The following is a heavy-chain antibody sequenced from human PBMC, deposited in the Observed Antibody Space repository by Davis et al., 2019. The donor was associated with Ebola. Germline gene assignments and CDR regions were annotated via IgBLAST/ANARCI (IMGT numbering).Heavy chain of an antibody. J-gene: IGHJ6*04. V-gene: IGHV1-2*06. CDR3: ATLWFGELLGMDV. D-gene: IGHD3-10*01. CDR2: INPNSGGT. CDR1: GSTFTSYG. Sequence: AASVKVSCKASGSTFTSYGITWVRQAPGQGLEWMGRINPNSGGTNYAQKFQGRVTMTRDTSISTAYMELSRLRSDDTAVYYCATLWFGELLGMDVWGKGTTVTVSS.